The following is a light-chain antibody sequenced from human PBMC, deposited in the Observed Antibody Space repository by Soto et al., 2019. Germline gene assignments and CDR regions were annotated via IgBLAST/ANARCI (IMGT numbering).Light chain of an antibody. CDR2: EVT. CDR1: SSDVGGYNF. V-gene: IGLV2-14*01. Sequence: QSALTQPASVSGSLGQSITISCTGTSSDVGGYNFVTWYQQYPGKDPKVVIFEVTKRPSGVSSRFSGSKSGNTASLTVSGLQAEDEGDYCCSSYTSSRTVLFGGGTKVTVL. J-gene: IGLJ2*01. CDR3: SSYTSSRTVL.